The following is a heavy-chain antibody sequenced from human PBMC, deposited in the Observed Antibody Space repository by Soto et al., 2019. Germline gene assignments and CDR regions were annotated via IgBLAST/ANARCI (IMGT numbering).Heavy chain of an antibody. Sequence: HGESLKISCKGPGHIFSNYWIGCLRQTPGKGLEWMGIIYVGDSETKYSPSFQGQVAISADKSLNTVYLQWSTLKASDSGMYYCARGYYDSGHGYDLWGQGTKVTVSS. CDR3: ARGYYDSGHGYDL. CDR1: GHIFSNYW. D-gene: IGHD3-10*01. J-gene: IGHJ5*02. V-gene: IGHV5-51*01. CDR2: IYVGDSET.